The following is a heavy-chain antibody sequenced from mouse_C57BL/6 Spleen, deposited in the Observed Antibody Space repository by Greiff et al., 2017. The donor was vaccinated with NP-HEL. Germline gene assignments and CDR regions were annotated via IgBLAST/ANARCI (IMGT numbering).Heavy chain of an antibody. CDR2: IYPRDGST. CDR1: GYTFTSYD. D-gene: IGHD1-1*01. J-gene: IGHJ4*01. Sequence: VQLQQSGPELVKPGASVKLSCKASGYTFTSYDINWVKQRPGQGLEWIGWIYPRDGSTKYNEKLKGKSTLTVDTSSSTAYMELHSLTSEDSAVYFCARSYGSSYDYAMDYWGQGTSVTVSS. V-gene: IGHV1-85*01. CDR3: ARSYGSSYDYAMDY.